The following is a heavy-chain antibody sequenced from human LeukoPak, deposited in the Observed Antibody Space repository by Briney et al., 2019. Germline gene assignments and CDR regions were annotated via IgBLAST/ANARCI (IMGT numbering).Heavy chain of an antibody. Sequence: ASVKVSCKASGYTLTSYGISWVRQAPGQGLEWMGWISAYNGNTNYAQKFQGRVTITADKSTSTAYMELSSLRSEDTAVYYCARDRGEGYYMDVWGKGTTVTVSS. CDR3: ARDRGEGYYMDV. CDR1: GYTLTSYG. CDR2: ISAYNGNT. V-gene: IGHV1-18*01. J-gene: IGHJ6*03. D-gene: IGHD3-10*01.